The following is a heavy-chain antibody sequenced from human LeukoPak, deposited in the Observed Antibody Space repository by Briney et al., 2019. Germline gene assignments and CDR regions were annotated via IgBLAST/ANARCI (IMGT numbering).Heavy chain of an antibody. CDR1: GFTFSSYS. CDR3: ARGGGAAAGPPYNWFDP. Sequence: GGSLRLSCAASGFTFSSYSMNWVRQAPGKGLEWVSSISSSSSYIYYADPVKGRFTISRDNAKNSLYLQMNSLRAEDTAVYYCARGGGAAAGPPYNWFDPWGQGTLVTVSS. CDR2: ISSSSSYI. D-gene: IGHD6-13*01. J-gene: IGHJ5*02. V-gene: IGHV3-21*01.